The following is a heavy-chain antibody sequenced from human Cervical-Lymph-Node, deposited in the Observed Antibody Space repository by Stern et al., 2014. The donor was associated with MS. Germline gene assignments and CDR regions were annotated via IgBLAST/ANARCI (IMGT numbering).Heavy chain of an antibody. J-gene: IGHJ4*02. CDR3: ARDTSSPERSDW. V-gene: IGHV3-53*01. D-gene: IGHD1-1*01. Sequence: VQLVESGGGVIQPGGSLRLSCTASGFTVSRDYMTWVRQAPGTVLEWVSLITNVGSTFYTDSVKGRFTISRDESKNTVYLHRTSLRAEDTAMYYCARDTSSPERSDWWGQGTLVTVSS. CDR1: GFTVSRDY. CDR2: ITNVGST.